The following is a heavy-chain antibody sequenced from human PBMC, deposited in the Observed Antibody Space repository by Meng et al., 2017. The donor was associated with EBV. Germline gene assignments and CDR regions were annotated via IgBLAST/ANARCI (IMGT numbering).Heavy chain of an antibody. CDR2: VQYAGST. CDR3: ARPFPSWQSPRLDPFGA. V-gene: IGHV4-39*01. D-gene: IGHD6-19*01. J-gene: IGHJ5*02. CDR1: CDSISSFYY. Sequence: QLPLRESGAGQSEASETPPLTPTVSCDSISSFYYWGWIRQPPGRGLEWIGGVQYAGSTYYSPSLKSRVTVSVDTSKNQFSLRLTSVTAADTAVYYCARPFPSWQSPRLDPFGAWGQGTLVTVYS.